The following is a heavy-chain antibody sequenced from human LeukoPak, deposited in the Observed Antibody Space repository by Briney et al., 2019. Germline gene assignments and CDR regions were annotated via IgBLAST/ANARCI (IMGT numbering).Heavy chain of an antibody. J-gene: IGHJ6*03. CDR3: ARDLVVTDYYYYYMDV. V-gene: IGHV4-39*07. CDR1: GGSISSSSYY. D-gene: IGHD3-22*01. CDR2: IYYSGST. Sequence: PSETLSLNCTVSGGSISSSSYYWRWIRQPPGKGLEWIGSIYYSGSTYYNPSLKRRVTISVDTSKNQFSMKLSSVTAADTAVYYCARDLVVTDYYYYYMDVWGKGTTVTVSS.